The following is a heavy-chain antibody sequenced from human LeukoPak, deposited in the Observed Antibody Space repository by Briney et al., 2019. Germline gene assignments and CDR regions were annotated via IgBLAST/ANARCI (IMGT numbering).Heavy chain of an antibody. V-gene: IGHV4-59*01. J-gene: IGHJ4*02. D-gene: IGHD6-19*01. CDR3: ARSNPYSSGWFDY. Sequence: SETLSLTCTVSGDSISSYYWSWIRQPPGKGLEWIGYIYYSGSTNYNPSLKSRVTISVDTSKNQFSLKLSSVTAADTAVYYCARSNPYSSGWFDYWGQGTLVTVSS. CDR1: GDSISSYY. CDR2: IYYSGST.